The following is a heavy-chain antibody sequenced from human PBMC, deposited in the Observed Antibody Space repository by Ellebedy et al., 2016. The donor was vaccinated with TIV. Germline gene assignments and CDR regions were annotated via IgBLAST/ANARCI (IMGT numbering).Heavy chain of an antibody. CDR1: GFTFSAHG. Sequence: PGGSLRLSCTASGFTFSAHGMHWVRQAPGTGLEWVAVIRFDEKNKDVEDSVKGRFTISRDTNTLYLQMSRLRAEDTAVYYCARDINVFGSGTYYAFDLWGQGTAVTVSS. J-gene: IGHJ3*01. D-gene: IGHD3-10*01. V-gene: IGHV3-33*01. CDR3: ARDINVFGSGTYYAFDL. CDR2: IRFDEKNK.